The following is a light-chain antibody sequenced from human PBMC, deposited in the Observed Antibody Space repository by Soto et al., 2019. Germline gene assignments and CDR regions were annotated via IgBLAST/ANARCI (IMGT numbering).Light chain of an antibody. CDR2: AAS. CDR3: QLYGVSPKT. J-gene: IGKJ1*01. Sequence: EIVLTQPPGTLSLSPGERATLSCRASQTLTNTYLAWYQQKPGQAPRLLIFAASTRATGIPDRFSGSGSGTDFTLTISRLEPEDFAVYCCQLYGVSPKTFGQGTNVEVK. V-gene: IGKV3-20*01. CDR1: QTLTNTY.